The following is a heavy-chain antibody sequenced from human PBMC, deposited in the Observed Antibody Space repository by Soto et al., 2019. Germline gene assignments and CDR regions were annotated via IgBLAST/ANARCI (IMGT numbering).Heavy chain of an antibody. D-gene: IGHD2-2*02. Sequence: PSETLSLTCTVSGGSISGGGYYWSWIRQHPGKGLEWIGYIYYSGSTYYNPSLKSRVTISVDTSKNQFSLKLSSVTAADTAVYYCARVPRPHIRTWGPAAIRDYYYYYGMDVWGQGTTVTVSS. CDR1: GGSISGGGYY. CDR2: IYYSGST. V-gene: IGHV4-31*03. J-gene: IGHJ6*02. CDR3: ARVPRPHIRTWGPAAIRDYYYYYGMDV.